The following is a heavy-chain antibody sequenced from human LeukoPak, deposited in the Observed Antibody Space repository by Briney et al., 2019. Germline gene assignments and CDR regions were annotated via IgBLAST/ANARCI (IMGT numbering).Heavy chain of an antibody. Sequence: PGGSLRLSCAASGFTFSSYAMIWVRQPPGKGLGRVSVISVSGGSTYYGDSVKGRFTISRDNSKNTLYLQMNSLRAEDTAVYYCAKDGWAYSNYFDYWRRGTLATVS. J-gene: IGHJ4*02. CDR3: AKDGWAYSNYFDY. D-gene: IGHD4-4*01. V-gene: IGHV3-23*01. CDR1: GFTFSSYA. CDR2: ISVSGGST.